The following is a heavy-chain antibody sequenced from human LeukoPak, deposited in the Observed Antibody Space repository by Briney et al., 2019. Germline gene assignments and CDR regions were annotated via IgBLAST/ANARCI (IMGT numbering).Heavy chain of an antibody. Sequence: SETLSLTCAVSGGSISSSNWWSWVRQPPGKGLEWIGETYHSGSTNYNPSLKSRVTKPVDKSKNQFSLKLSSVTAADTAVYYCATRPTPGGSSWYPTRYYYYYMDVWGKGTTVTVSS. CDR3: ATRPTPGGSSWYPTRYYYYYMDV. J-gene: IGHJ6*03. CDR2: TYHSGST. CDR1: GGSISSSNW. D-gene: IGHD6-13*01. V-gene: IGHV4-4*02.